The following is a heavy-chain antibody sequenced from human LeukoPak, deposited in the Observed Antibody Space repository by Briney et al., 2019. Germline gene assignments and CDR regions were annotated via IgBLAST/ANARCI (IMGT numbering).Heavy chain of an antibody. CDR3: ASSIVVVPAAIEGHWFDP. J-gene: IGHJ5*02. V-gene: IGHV1-2*02. CDR2: INPNSGGT. Sequence: ASVKVSCKASGYTFTSYYMHWVRQAPGQGLEWMGWINPNSGGTNYAQKFQGRVTMTRDTSISTAYMELSRLRSDDTAVYYCASSIVVVPAAIEGHWFDPWGQGTLVTVSS. D-gene: IGHD2-2*01. CDR1: GYTFTSYY.